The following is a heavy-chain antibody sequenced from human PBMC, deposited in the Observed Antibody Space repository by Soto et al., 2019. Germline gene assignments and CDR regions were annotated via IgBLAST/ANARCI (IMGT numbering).Heavy chain of an antibody. J-gene: IGHJ6*02. D-gene: IGHD1-26*01. CDR1: GFTFSDYY. V-gene: IGHV3-11*06. CDR2: ISSSSSYT. CDR3: ARAHEWELRPPRPRGYYGIDV. Sequence: PGGSLRLSCAASGFTFSDYYMSWIRQAPGKGLEWVSYISSSSSYTNYADSVKGRFTISRDNAKNSLYLQMNSLRAEDTAVYYCARAHEWELRPPRPRGYYGIDVWGQGNTVTVSS.